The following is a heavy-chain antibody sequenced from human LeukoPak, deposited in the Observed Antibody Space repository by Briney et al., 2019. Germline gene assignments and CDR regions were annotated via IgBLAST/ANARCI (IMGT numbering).Heavy chain of an antibody. Sequence: GGSLRLSCAASGFTFSSYWMSWVRQAPGKGLEWVANIKQDGSEKYYVDSVKGRSTISRDNAKNSLYLQMNSLRAEDTAVYYCARVGYDSSGIYFDYWGQGTLVTVSS. CDR2: IKQDGSEK. CDR1: GFTFSSYW. J-gene: IGHJ4*02. V-gene: IGHV3-7*01. D-gene: IGHD3-22*01. CDR3: ARVGYDSSGIYFDY.